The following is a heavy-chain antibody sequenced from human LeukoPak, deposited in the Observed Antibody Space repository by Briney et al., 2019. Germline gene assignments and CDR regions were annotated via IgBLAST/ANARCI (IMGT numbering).Heavy chain of an antibody. V-gene: IGHV4-31*03. CDR3: ARDRPLSGGVDY. CDR2: IYYSGST. CDR1: GGSISSGGYY. Sequence: SETLSLTCTVSGGSISSGGYYWSWIRQHPGKGLEWIGYIYYSGSTYYNPSLKSRVTISVDTSKNQFSLKLSSVTAADTAVYYCARDRPLSGGVDYWGQGTLVTVSS. D-gene: IGHD4-23*01. J-gene: IGHJ4*02.